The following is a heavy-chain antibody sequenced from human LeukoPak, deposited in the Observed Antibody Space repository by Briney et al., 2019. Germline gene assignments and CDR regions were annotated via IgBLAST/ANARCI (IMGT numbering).Heavy chain of an antibody. V-gene: IGHV3-66*01. D-gene: IGHD6-13*01. CDR1: GFTVSSNY. CDR3: ARSLSYSSSWYSLDY. CDR2: IYSGGST. Sequence: GGSLRLYCAASGFTVSSNYMSWVRQAPGKGLEWVSVIYSGGSTYYADSVKGRFTISRDNSKNTLYLQMNSLRAEDTAVYYCARSLSYSSSWYSLDYWGQGTLVTVSS. J-gene: IGHJ4*02.